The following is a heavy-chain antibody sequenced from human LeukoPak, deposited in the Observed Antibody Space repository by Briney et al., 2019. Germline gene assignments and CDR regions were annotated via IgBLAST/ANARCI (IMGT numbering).Heavy chain of an antibody. J-gene: IGHJ4*02. CDR2: IYYSGTT. Sequence: SETLPLTCSGCGGXISSYYWSWIRQPPGKELEWMGDIYYSGTTSYSPSIKSRVNIAVDTSKNQFSLKLRSVTAADTAVYDWARDRGRPYYFDYWGQGTLVTVSS. V-gene: IGHV4-59*01. CDR3: ARDRGRPYYFDY. CDR1: GGXISSYY.